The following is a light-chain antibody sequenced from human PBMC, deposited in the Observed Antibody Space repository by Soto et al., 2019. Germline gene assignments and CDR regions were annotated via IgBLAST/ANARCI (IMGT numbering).Light chain of an antibody. CDR1: QSVSNN. J-gene: IGKJ1*01. V-gene: IGKV3-15*01. CDR3: QHYNNWPPWT. Sequence: EIVMTQSPATLSVSPGERATLSCRASQSVSNNLAWYQQKPGQAPRLLIYGASTRATGIPVRFSGSGSATEFTLTISSLQSEDFAVYYCQHYNNWPPWTFGQGTKVEIK. CDR2: GAS.